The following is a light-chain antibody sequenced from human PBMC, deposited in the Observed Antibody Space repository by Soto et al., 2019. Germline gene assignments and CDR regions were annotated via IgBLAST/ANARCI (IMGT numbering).Light chain of an antibody. J-gene: IGKJ1*01. CDR3: QQYNDWPLT. V-gene: IGKV3-11*01. Sequence: ETVLTQSPATLSLSPGERATLSCRASESVSNSLAWYQHKPGQAPRLLIYNASNRATGIPARFSGSGSGTDFTLTSSSLEPEDFALYYCQQYNDWPLTFGQGTKVDIK. CDR2: NAS. CDR1: ESVSNS.